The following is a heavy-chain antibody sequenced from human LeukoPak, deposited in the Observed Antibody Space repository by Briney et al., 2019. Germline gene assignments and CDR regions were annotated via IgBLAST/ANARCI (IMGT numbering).Heavy chain of an antibody. J-gene: IGHJ4*02. D-gene: IGHD2-2*01. CDR1: GYTFTGYY. Sequence: ASVKVSCKASGYTFTGYYMHWVRQAPGQGLEWMGWINPNSGATNYAQKFQGRVTMTRDTSISTAYMELSRLRSDDTAVYYCARECSSTSCYSNWGQGTLVTVSS. CDR2: INPNSGAT. V-gene: IGHV1-2*02. CDR3: ARECSSTSCYSN.